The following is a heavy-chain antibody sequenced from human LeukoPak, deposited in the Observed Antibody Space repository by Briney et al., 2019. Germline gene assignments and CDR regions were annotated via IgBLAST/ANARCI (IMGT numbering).Heavy chain of an antibody. Sequence: GGSLRLSCVASGFTFSSYSMNWVRQAPGKGLEWVSSIRSSSSYIYYADSVKGRFTISRDNAKNSLYLQMNSLRAEDTAVYYCARDMDTAMHDAFDIWGQGTLVTVSS. V-gene: IGHV3-21*01. J-gene: IGHJ3*02. D-gene: IGHD5-18*01. CDR1: GFTFSSYS. CDR3: ARDMDTAMHDAFDI. CDR2: IRSSSSYI.